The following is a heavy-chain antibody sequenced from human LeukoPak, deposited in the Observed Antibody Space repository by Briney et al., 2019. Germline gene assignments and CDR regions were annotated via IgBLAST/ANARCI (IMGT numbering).Heavy chain of an antibody. J-gene: IGHJ4*02. CDR1: NGSISSYY. CDR2: IYTSGTT. D-gene: IGHD6-13*01. Sequence: SETLSLTCTVSNGSISSYYWSWIRQPAGKGLEWIGRIYTSGTTHYNPSLKSRVTMSVDTSKNQFSLNLSSVTAADTAVYYCARFSSIAAAFDYWGLGTLVTVSS. V-gene: IGHV4-4*07. CDR3: ARFSSIAAAFDY.